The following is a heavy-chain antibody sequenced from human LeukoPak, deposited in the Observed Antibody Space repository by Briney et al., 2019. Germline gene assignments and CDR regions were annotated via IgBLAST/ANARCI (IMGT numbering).Heavy chain of an antibody. CDR2: ISSNGGST. D-gene: IGHD2-2*01. V-gene: IGHV3-64D*06. CDR3: VKPRGYCSSTSCGGGFQH. CDR1: GFTFSSYA. J-gene: IGHJ1*01. Sequence: PGGSLRLSCAASGFTFSSYAMHWVRQAPGKGLEYVSAISSNGGSTYYADSVKGRFTISRDNSKNTLYLQMSSLRAEDTAVYYCVKPRGYCSSTSCGGGFQHWGQGTLVTVS.